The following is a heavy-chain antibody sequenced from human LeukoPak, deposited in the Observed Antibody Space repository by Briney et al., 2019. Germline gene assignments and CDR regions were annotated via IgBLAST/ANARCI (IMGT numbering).Heavy chain of an antibody. J-gene: IGHJ4*02. CDR2: IYYSGST. CDR1: GGSISSYY. D-gene: IGHD3-22*01. Sequence: SETLSLTCTFSGGSISSYYWSWIRQPPGEGLECSGYIYYSGSTNYNPSLKSRVTISVDTAKNQFSLKRSSVTAAHTAVYYCASGGSSGYSLPRFDYWGQGTLVTVSS. CDR3: ASGGSSGYSLPRFDY. V-gene: IGHV4-59*01.